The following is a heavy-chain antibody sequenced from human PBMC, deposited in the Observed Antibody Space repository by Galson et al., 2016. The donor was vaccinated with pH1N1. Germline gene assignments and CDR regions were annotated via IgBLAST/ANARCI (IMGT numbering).Heavy chain of an antibody. V-gene: IGHV1-69*06. Sequence: SVKVSCKASGDTLDRYAISWVRQAPGQGLEWMGGIIPIFGAATYSQKFQGRVTITVDKSTSAAYMELSSLRSEDTAVYYCASTPPSSGHLNYYYYMDVWGKGTTVTVSS. CDR2: IIPIFGAA. CDR3: ASTPPSSGHLNYYYYMDV. CDR1: GDTLDRYA. D-gene: IGHD3-3*01. J-gene: IGHJ6*03.